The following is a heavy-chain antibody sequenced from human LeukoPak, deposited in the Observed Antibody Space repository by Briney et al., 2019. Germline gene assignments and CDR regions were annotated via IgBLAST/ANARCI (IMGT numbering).Heavy chain of an antibody. CDR2: IFHSGTT. CDR1: GVSISSSNW. D-gene: IGHD5-18*01. V-gene: IGHV4-4*02. CDR3: ARTTEGGYIGYFYYYYMDV. J-gene: IGHJ6*03. Sequence: SGTLSLTCAVSGVSISSSNWWSWVRQPPGKGLEWIGRIFHSGTTDYKTSLKGRVTISVDKSKNQFSLKLTSVTAADTAVYYCARTTEGGYIGYFYYYYMDVWGKGTTVTTSS.